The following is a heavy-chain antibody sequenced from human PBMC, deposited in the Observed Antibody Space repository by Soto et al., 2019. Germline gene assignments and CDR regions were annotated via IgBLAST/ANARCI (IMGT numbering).Heavy chain of an antibody. Sequence: PSETLSLTCTVSGASVSDYYWTWIRQPPGKGLEWIGYIYYTGSTNYNPSTGSTNYNPSLKSRLTISMDTSKNQFSLKLSSVTAADTAVYYCAKYGFGVSRNAFDIWGQGTMVTVSS. D-gene: IGHD3-10*01. CDR3: AKYGFGVSRNAFDI. V-gene: IGHV4-59*02. CDR1: GASVSDYY. J-gene: IGHJ3*02. CDR2: IYYTGSTNYNPSTGST.